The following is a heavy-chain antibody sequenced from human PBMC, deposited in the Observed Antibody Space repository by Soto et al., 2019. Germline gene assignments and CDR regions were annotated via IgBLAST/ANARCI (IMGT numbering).Heavy chain of an antibody. J-gene: IGHJ5*02. CDR2: ISSSRSTI. D-gene: IGHD2-2*01. Sequence: EVQLVESGGGLVQPGGSLRLSCAASGFTFSSYSMNWVRQAPGKGLERVSYISSSRSTIYYADSVKGRFTISRDNAKNSLYLQMNSLRAEDTAVYYCAREYCSSTSCLNWFDPWGHGTLVTVSS. V-gene: IGHV3-48*01. CDR3: AREYCSSTSCLNWFDP. CDR1: GFTFSSYS.